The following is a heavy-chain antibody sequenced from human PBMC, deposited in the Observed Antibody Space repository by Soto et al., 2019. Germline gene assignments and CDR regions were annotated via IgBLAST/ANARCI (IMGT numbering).Heavy chain of an antibody. J-gene: IGHJ4*02. CDR3: AKDIVSIAVAGTGLDY. CDR2: ISWNSGSI. Sequence: EVQLVESGGGLVQPGRSLRLSCAASGFTFDDYAMHWVRQAPEKGLEWVSGISWNSGSIGYADSVKGRFTISRDNAKNSLYLQMNSLRAEDTALYYCAKDIVSIAVAGTGLDYWGQGTLVTVSS. V-gene: IGHV3-9*01. D-gene: IGHD6-19*01. CDR1: GFTFDDYA.